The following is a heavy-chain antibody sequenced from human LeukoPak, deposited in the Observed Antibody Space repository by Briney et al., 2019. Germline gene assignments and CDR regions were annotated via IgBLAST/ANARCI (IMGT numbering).Heavy chain of an antibody. J-gene: IGHJ4*02. V-gene: IGHV3-21*01. CDR2: ISSSSSYI. CDR1: GFTFSSYS. CDR3: ASYCSSTSCYGALDY. Sequence: GGSLRLSCAASGFTFSSYSMNWVRQAPGKGLEWVSSISSSSSYIYYADSVKGRFTISRDNAKNSLYLQMNSLRAEDTAVYYCASYCSSTSCYGALDYWGQGTLVTVSS. D-gene: IGHD2-2*01.